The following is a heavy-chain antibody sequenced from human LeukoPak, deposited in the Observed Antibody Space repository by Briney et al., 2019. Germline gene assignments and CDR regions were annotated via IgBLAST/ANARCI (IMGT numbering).Heavy chain of an antibody. Sequence: SETLSLTCTVSGGSFTSGDYYWSWLRQPPGMGREWLGYIYYSGSNYYNPSLKSRVTISVDTSKNQFSRKLSSVTAADTAVYSGARVGDYYDSSGYRNHHWGQGTLVTVSS. D-gene: IGHD3-22*01. CDR2: IYYSGSN. CDR1: GGSFTSGDYY. CDR3: ARVGDYYDSSGYRNHH. V-gene: IGHV4-30-4*08. J-gene: IGHJ5*02.